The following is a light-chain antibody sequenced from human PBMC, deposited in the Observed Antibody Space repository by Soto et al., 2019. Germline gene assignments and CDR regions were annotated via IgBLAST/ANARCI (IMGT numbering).Light chain of an antibody. Sequence: DVVMTQSTLSLPVTLGQPASISCGSNQSLLHSDGIAYFSWFQQRPGRSPRRLIYKVSNRDSGVPARFSGSGAGTDFALKISRVEAEDVGVYYCMQGTHWPITFGQGTRLEIK. CDR1: QSLLHSDGIAY. CDR3: MQGTHWPIT. J-gene: IGKJ5*01. V-gene: IGKV2-30*02. CDR2: KVS.